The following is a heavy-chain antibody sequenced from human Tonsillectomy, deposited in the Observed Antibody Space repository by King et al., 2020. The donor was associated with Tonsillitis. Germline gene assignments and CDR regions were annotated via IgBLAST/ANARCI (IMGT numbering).Heavy chain of an antibody. D-gene: IGHD6-6*01. Sequence: EVQLVESGGGLVQPGGSLRLSCAASRFTFSSYWMHWVRQPPGKGLVWVSRINSDGNISTYADSVKGRFPISRDNAENTLFLQMNSLRADDTAVYYCAREYSSSRYFDSWGRGTLVTVSS. CDR1: RFTFSSYW. J-gene: IGHJ4*02. CDR2: INSDGNIS. CDR3: AREYSSSRYFDS. V-gene: IGHV3-74*01.